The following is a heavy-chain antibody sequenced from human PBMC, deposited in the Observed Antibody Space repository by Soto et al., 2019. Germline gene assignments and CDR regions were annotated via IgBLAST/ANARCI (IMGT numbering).Heavy chain of an antibody. Sequence: QVQLQESGPGLVKPSQTLSLTCTVSGGSISSGGYYWSWIRQHPGKGLEWIGYIYYSGSTYYNPSLQSRFTITVDTSKNQFSLKLSSVTAADTAVYYCARVGRQWLVETDYWGQGTLVTVSS. D-gene: IGHD6-19*01. CDR2: IYYSGST. CDR1: GGSISSGGYY. J-gene: IGHJ4*02. V-gene: IGHV4-31*03. CDR3: ARVGRQWLVETDY.